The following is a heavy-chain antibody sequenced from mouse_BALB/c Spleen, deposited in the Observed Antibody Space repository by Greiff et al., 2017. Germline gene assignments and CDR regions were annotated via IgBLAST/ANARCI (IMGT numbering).Heavy chain of an antibody. V-gene: IGHV14-4*02. J-gene: IGHJ3*01. D-gene: IGHD2-3*01. Sequence: EVQLVESGAELVRSGASVKLSCTASGFNIKDYYMHWVKQRPEQGLEWIGWIDPENGDTEYAPKFQGKATMTADTSSNTAYLQLSSLTSEDTAVYYCNAGDGYYVWFAYWGQGTLVTVSA. CDR2: IDPENGDT. CDR3: NAGDGYYVWFAY. CDR1: GFNIKDYY.